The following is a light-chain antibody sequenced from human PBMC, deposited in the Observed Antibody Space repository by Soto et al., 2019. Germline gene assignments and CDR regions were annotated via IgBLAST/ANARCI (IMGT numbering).Light chain of an antibody. CDR3: CSFAGSDTVI. CDR1: SSDVGGYNY. J-gene: IGLJ2*01. V-gene: IGLV2-23*03. Sequence: QSALTQPASVSGSPGQTITISCTGSSSDVGGYNYVSWYQQHPGKAPKLMIYEGSKRPSGVSDRFSGLKSGNTAYLTISGLQAEDEAYDYCCSFAGSDTVIFGGGTKLTVL. CDR2: EGS.